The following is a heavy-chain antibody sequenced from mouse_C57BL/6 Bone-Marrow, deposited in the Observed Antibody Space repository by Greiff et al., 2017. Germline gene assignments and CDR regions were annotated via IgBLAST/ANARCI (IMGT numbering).Heavy chain of an antibody. Sequence: DVMLVESGGGLAQSGRSLRLSCATSGFTFSDFYMEWVRQAPGKGLEWIAASRNNANDYTTEYSASVKGRFIVTSDTSQNILYLQMNALRAEDTAIYNCARDANWDVWYFDVWGTGTTVTVSS. CDR2: SRNNANDYTT. D-gene: IGHD4-1*02. CDR3: ARDANWDVWYFDV. J-gene: IGHJ1*03. V-gene: IGHV7-1*01. CDR1: GFTFSDFY.